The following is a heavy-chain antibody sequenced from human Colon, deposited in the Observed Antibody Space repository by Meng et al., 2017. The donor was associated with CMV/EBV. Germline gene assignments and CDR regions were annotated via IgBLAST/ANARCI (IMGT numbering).Heavy chain of an antibody. CDR1: GFSLRTPEVG. D-gene: IGHD6-19*01. J-gene: IGHJ4*02. CDR3: AHGRGWLTDY. Sequence: QIPLKESGPTPTKPTQTLTLTCTFSGFSLRTPEVGVHWIRQPPGKALEWLALIYWDDDNQFRPSLKNRITITKDTSKNQVVLTMTNMDPVDTATYYCAHGRGWLTDYWGQGTLVTVSS. V-gene: IGHV2-5*02. CDR2: IYWDDDN.